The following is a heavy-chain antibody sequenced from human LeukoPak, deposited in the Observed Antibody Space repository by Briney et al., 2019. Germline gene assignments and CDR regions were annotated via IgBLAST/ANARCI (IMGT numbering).Heavy chain of an antibody. D-gene: IGHD3-10*01. CDR1: GGSFSGYY. V-gene: IGHV4-34*01. Sequence: SETLSLTCAVYGGSFSGYYWSWIRQPPGKGLEWIGEINHSGSTNYNPSLKGRVTISVDTSKNQFSLKLSSVPAADTAVYYCARGVVRGVNPYYYYYGMDVWGQGTTVTVSS. J-gene: IGHJ6*02. CDR2: INHSGST. CDR3: ARGVVRGVNPYYYYYGMDV.